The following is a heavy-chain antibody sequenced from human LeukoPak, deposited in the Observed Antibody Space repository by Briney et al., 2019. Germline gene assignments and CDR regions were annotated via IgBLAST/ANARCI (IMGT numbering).Heavy chain of an antibody. V-gene: IGHV4-61*02. CDR2: IYTSGST. J-gene: IGHJ4*02. CDR1: GGSISSGSYY. CDR3: ARDGRAGSLFAY. Sequence: SQTLSLTCTVSGGSISSGSYYWSWIRQPAGKGLEWIGRIYTSGSTNYNPSLKSRVTISVDTSKNQFSLKLSSVTAADTAIYYCARDGRAGSLFAYWGQGTLVTVSS. D-gene: IGHD6-19*01.